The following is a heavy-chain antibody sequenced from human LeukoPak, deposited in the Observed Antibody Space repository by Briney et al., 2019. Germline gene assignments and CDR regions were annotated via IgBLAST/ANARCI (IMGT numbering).Heavy chain of an antibody. CDR3: ARDIDDYSDY. V-gene: IGHV3-9*01. Sequence: GGSLRLSCAASGFTFDDYAMHWVRQAPGKGLEWVSGISWNSGSIGYADSVKGRFTISRDNAKNSLYLQMNSLRAEDTAVYYCARDIDDYSDYWGQGTLVTVSS. J-gene: IGHJ4*02. CDR2: ISWNSGSI. CDR1: GFTFDDYA.